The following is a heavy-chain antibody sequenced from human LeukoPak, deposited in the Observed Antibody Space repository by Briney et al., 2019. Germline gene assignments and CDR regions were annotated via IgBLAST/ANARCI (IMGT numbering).Heavy chain of an antibody. V-gene: IGHV1-69*05. Sequence: ASVKVSCKASGGTFSSYAISWVRQAPGQGLEWMGGIIPISGTANYAQKFQGRVTITTDESTSTAYMELSSLRSEDTAVYYCASLTRCSSTSCYTAPLGYWGQGTLVTVSS. CDR1: GGTFSSYA. D-gene: IGHD2-2*02. J-gene: IGHJ4*02. CDR3: ASLTRCSSTSCYTAPLGY. CDR2: IIPISGTA.